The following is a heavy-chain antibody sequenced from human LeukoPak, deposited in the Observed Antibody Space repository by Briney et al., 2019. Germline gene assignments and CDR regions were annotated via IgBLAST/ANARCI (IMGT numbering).Heavy chain of an antibody. V-gene: IGHV3-23*01. D-gene: IGHD3-16*01. Sequence: QSGGSLRLSCSASGFTFSDYAMSWVRQAPGKGLEWVSATGGGGSDTYYTDSVKGRFTISRDNSKNTLYLQMNSLRDEDTAVYYCAKDGFMRNSLWDPFDIWGQGTMVTVSS. CDR3: AKDGFMRNSLWDPFDI. CDR2: TGGGGSDT. J-gene: IGHJ3*02. CDR1: GFTFSDYA.